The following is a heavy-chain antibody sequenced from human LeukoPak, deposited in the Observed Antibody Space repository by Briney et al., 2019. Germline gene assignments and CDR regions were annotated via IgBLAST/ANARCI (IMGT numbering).Heavy chain of an antibody. D-gene: IGHD4-17*01. V-gene: IGHV1-8*01. CDR2: MNPHSGKT. Sequence: ASVKVSCTASGHPFNNYDINWVRQATGQGLEWMGWMNPHSGKTGYAQNFQGRVTMTRDTSISTAYMELSSLRSADTAVYYCARLSSHYGDYKVDPWGQGTLVTVSS. CDR3: ARLSSHYGDYKVDP. J-gene: IGHJ5*01. CDR1: GHPFNNYD.